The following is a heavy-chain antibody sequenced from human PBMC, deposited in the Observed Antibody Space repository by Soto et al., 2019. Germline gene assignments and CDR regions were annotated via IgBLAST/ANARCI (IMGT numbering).Heavy chain of an antibody. CDR1: GYTFTSNG. D-gene: IGHD2-2*01. J-gene: IGHJ4*02. V-gene: IGHV1-18*01. Sequence: SVKASCKDSGYTFTSNGISWVRQAPGQGLEWMGWISAYNGNTNYAQKLQGRVTMNTDTSTSTAYMELRSLRSDDTAVDYCARAGWDCGGVSFYAPTFAFWGQRTLVTVSS. CDR3: ARAGWDCGGVSFYAPTFAF. CDR2: ISAYNGNT.